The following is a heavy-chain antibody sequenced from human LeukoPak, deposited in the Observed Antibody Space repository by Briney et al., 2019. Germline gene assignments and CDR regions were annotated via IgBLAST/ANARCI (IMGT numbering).Heavy chain of an antibody. Sequence: PSETLSLTCSVSGGSTSGSYWSWVRQPPGKGLQWIGYVHYTGSTDYNPSLKSRVTISIDTPKNQVSLRVTSVTAADTAVYYCARTGYGRDYYGMDVWGQGTTVTVSS. V-gene: IGHV4-59*01. D-gene: IGHD1-26*01. J-gene: IGHJ6*02. CDR2: VHYTGST. CDR3: ARTGYGRDYYGMDV. CDR1: GGSTSGSY.